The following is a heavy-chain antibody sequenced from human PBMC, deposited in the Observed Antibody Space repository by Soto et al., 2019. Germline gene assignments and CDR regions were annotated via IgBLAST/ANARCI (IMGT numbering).Heavy chain of an antibody. V-gene: IGHV2-70*11. Sequence: SRARLRNGTHTLTHTCTLHGFPTSAREICVSWICQPPGKALYELTRSHWNDDEYYRSSLKTRLSISKDTSKHQVVLTMPNMDPVDTATYYCACTPVDLGYGSSGYLVVSDYWGQGALVTVPQ. CDR2: SHWNDDE. CDR1: GFPTSAREIC. J-gene: IGHJ4*02. D-gene: IGHD3-22*01. CDR3: ACTPVDLGYGSSGYLVVSDY.